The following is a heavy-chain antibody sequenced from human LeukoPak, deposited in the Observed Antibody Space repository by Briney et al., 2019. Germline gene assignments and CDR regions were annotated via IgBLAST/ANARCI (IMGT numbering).Heavy chain of an antibody. J-gene: IGHJ4*02. CDR1: GFTFSTCW. Sequence: GGSLRLSCAASGFTFSTCWMTWVRQAPGKGLEWVANIKQDGSERYYVDSVKGRFTISRDNAKSSLYLQMNSLRAEDTAVYYCARDPPARYSSGWYSYWGQGTLVTVSS. V-gene: IGHV3-7*03. CDR2: IKQDGSER. D-gene: IGHD6-19*01. CDR3: ARDPPARYSSGWYSY.